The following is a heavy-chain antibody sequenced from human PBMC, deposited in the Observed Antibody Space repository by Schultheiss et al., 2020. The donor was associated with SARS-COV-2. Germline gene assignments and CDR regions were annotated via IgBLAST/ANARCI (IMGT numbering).Heavy chain of an antibody. CDR2: VYNSGST. Sequence: SETLSLTCTVSGGSISRYYWSWIRQPPGKGLEWIGYVYNSGSTNYNPSLKSRVTISLDTSKNQFSLKLSSVTAADTAVYYCARDNGGMDVWGQGTTVTVSS. CDR1: GGSISRYY. J-gene: IGHJ6*02. CDR3: ARDNGGMDV. V-gene: IGHV4-4*08.